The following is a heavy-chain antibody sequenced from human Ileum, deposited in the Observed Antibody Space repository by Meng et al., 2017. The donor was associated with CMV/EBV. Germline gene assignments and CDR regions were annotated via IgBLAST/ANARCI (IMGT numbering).Heavy chain of an antibody. V-gene: IGHV3-30*04. CDR2: ISYDGSNK. CDR3: ARGGYSSGDWFDP. J-gene: IGHJ5*02. CDR1: GFNFSSYA. Sequence: AASGFNFSSYAMHWVRQAPGKGLEWVAVISYDGSNKYYADSVKGRFTISRDNSKNTLYLQMNSLRAEDTAVYYCARGGYSSGDWFDPWGQGTLLTVSS. D-gene: IGHD1-26*01.